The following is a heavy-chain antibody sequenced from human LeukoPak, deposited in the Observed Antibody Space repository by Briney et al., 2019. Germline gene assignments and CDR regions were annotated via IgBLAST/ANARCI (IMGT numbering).Heavy chain of an antibody. D-gene: IGHD3-10*02. V-gene: IGHV3-7*01. CDR1: GFTFSDRW. J-gene: IGHJ4*02. CDR2: IQADGSEI. Sequence: PGGSLRLSCVASGFTFSDRWMRWLRQAPGKGLEWVAHIQADGSEIYYVPSVKGRFTISRDNAKNSLSLQMYSLRAGDTAVYYCVRWGQCSETGNSWGQGTRVTVSS. CDR3: VRWGQCSETGNS.